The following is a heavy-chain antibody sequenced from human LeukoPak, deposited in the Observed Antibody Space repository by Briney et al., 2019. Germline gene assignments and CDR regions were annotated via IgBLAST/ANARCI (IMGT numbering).Heavy chain of an antibody. CDR3: AGVVWVAGTILPAAFDI. D-gene: IGHD6-19*01. J-gene: IGHJ3*02. CDR2: IYHSGST. CDR1: GYSISSGYY. V-gene: IGHV4-38-2*02. Sequence: SETLSLTCTVSGYSISSGYYWGWIRQPPGKGLEWIGSIYHSGSTYYNPSLKSRVTISVDTSKNQFSLKLSSVTAADTAVYYCAGVVWVAGTILPAAFDIWGQGTMVTVSS.